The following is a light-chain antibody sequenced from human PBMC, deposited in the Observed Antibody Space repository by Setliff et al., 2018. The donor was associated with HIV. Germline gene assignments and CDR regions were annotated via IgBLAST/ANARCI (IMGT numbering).Light chain of an antibody. CDR1: RRDIGGSNY. J-gene: IGLJ1*01. Sequence: QSALTQPASVSGAPGQSITISCIGTRRDIGGSNYVSWYQQHPGKALNLIIYGVTKRSSGVSNRFSGSKAGTTASLTISGLQAEDEADYDCSSYTSTSADVFGTGTKGTVL. V-gene: IGLV2-14*03. CDR3: SSYTSTSADV. CDR2: GVT.